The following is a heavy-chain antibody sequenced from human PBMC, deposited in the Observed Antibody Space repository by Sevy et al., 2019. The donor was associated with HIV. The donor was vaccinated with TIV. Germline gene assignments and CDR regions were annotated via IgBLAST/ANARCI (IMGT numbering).Heavy chain of an antibody. V-gene: IGHV3-23*01. CDR3: AKSPPYGSGSYPNWFDP. CDR1: GFTFSSYG. D-gene: IGHD3-10*01. Sequence: GGSLRLSCAASGFTFSSYGMSWVRQAPGKGLEWVSAISGSGGSTYYADSVKGRFTISRDNSKNTLYLQMNSLRAEDTAVYYCAKSPPYGSGSYPNWFDPWGQGTLVTVSS. J-gene: IGHJ5*02. CDR2: ISGSGGST.